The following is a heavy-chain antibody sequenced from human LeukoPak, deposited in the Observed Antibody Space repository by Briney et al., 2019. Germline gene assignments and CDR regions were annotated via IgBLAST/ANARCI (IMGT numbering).Heavy chain of an antibody. CDR2: IIPIFGTA. V-gene: IGHV1-69*05. CDR1: GGTFSSYA. J-gene: IGHJ6*03. D-gene: IGHD4-17*01. CDR3: ARGTVSIYYYYYMDV. Sequence: SVKVSCKASGGTFSSYAISWVRQVPGQGLEWMGGIIPIFGTANYAQKFQGRVTITTDESTSTAYMELSSLRSEDTAVYYCARGTVSIYYYYYMDVWGKGTTVTVSS.